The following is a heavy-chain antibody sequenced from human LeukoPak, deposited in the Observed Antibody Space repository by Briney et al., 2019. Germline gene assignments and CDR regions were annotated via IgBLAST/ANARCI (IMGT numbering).Heavy chain of an antibody. D-gene: IGHD3-16*01. V-gene: IGHV3-21*01. J-gene: IGHJ4*02. CDR3: ARGLYDYVWGSWGN. CDR1: GSTFSSYS. Sequence: GGSLRLSCAASGSTFSSYSMNWVRQAPGKGLEWVSSISSSSAYIYYADSVKGRFTISRDNAKNSLYLQMNSLRAEDTAVYYCARGLYDYVWGSWGNWGQGTLVTVSS. CDR2: ISSSSAYI.